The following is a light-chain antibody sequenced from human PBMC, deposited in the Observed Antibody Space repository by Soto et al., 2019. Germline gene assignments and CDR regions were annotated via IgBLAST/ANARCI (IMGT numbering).Light chain of an antibody. J-gene: IGKJ4*01. Sequence: EIVMTQSPATLSVSPGDRATLSCRASQSVDNDLAWYQQKPGQPPRLLIYDASTRATGIPARFSGSQSGTEFTITISSLLSEDFAVYSCQQYNNWPLTFGGGTKLEIK. CDR2: DAS. CDR3: QQYNNWPLT. V-gene: IGKV3D-15*01. CDR1: QSVDND.